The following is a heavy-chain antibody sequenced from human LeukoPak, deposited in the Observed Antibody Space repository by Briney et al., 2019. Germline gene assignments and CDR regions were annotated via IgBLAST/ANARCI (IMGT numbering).Heavy chain of an antibody. D-gene: IGHD2-2*01. J-gene: IGHJ3*02. CDR3: AAGGDQLHHDAFDI. CDR2: IYYSGST. V-gene: IGHV4-61*01. CDR1: GGSVSSGSYY. Sequence: SETLSLTCTVSGGSVSSGSYYWSWIRQPPGKGLEWIGYIYYSGSTNYNPSLKGRVTISVDTSKNQFSLKLSSVTAADTAVYYCAAGGDQLHHDAFDIWGQGTMVTVSS.